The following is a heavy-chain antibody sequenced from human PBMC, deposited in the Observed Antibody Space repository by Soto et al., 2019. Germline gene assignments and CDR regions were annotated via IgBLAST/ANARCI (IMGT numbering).Heavy chain of an antibody. D-gene: IGHD6-13*01. CDR1: GFSLSNARMG. CDR2: IFSNDEK. Sequence: SGPTLVNPAETLTLTCTVSGFSLSNARMGVSWIRQPPGKALEWLAHIFSNDEKSYSTSLKSRLTISKDTSKSQVVLTMTNMDPVDTATYYCARIGGESSSGLFDYWGQGTLVTVSS. CDR3: ARIGGESSSGLFDY. V-gene: IGHV2-26*01. J-gene: IGHJ4*02.